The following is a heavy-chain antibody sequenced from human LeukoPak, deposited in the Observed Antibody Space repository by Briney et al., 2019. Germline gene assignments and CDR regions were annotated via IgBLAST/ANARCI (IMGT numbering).Heavy chain of an antibody. V-gene: IGHV5-51*01. D-gene: IGHD5-24*01. CDR2: IYPGDSDT. Sequence: GESLKISCKGSGYSFPNYWIGWVRQMPGRGLEWMGIIYPGDSDTRYSPSFQGQVTISAAMSISTAYLQWSSLKASDTAMYYCARREMSTKAFDVWGQGTMVTVSS. CDR3: ARREMSTKAFDV. CDR1: GYSFPNYW. J-gene: IGHJ3*01.